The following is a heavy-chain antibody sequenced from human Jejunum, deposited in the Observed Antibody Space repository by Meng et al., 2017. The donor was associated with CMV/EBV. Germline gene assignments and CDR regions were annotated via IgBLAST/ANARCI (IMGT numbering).Heavy chain of an antibody. V-gene: IGHV3-48*03. J-gene: IGHJ6*02. Sequence: MNWVRQAPGNGPEWVSYISTSGSTKYYTDAVKGRFTIFRDNAKNSLYLQMNNLRPEDTAVYYCARDRYCHNGICFAPNTYYFGMGVWGQGTTVTVSS. CDR2: ISTSGSTK. CDR3: ARDRYCHNGICFAPNTYYFGMGV. D-gene: IGHD2-8*01.